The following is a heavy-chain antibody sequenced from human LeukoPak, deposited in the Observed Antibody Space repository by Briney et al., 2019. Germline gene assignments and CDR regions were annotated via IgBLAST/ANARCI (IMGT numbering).Heavy chain of an antibody. CDR2: INPNSGGT. Sequence: ASVTVSCKASGYTFTGYYMHWVRQAPGQGLEWMGWINPNSGGTNYAQKFQGRVTMTRDTSISTAYMELSRLRSDDTAVYYCARGGLYYYDSSGADYWGQGTLVTVSS. V-gene: IGHV1-2*02. J-gene: IGHJ4*02. D-gene: IGHD3-22*01. CDR1: GYTFTGYY. CDR3: ARGGLYYYDSSGADY.